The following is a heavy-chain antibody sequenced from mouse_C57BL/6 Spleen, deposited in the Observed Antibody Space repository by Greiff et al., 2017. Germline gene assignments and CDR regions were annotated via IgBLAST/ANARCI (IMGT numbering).Heavy chain of an antibody. CDR3: ARGYDYDEAWFAY. J-gene: IGHJ3*01. CDR2: ISGGGGNT. V-gene: IGHV5-9*01. D-gene: IGHD2-4*01. Sequence: EVMLVESGGGLVKPGGSLKLSCAASGFTFSSYTMSWVRQTPEKRLEWVATISGGGGNTYYPDSVKGRFTISRDNAKNTLYLQRSSLRSEDTALYYCARGYDYDEAWFAYWGQGTLVTVSA. CDR1: GFTFSSYT.